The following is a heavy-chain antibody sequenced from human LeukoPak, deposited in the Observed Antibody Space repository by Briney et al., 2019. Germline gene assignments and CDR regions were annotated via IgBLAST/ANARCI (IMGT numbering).Heavy chain of an antibody. J-gene: IGHJ4*02. CDR1: GFTFSTYS. Sequence: GGSLRLSCAASGFTFSTYSMNWVRQAPGKGLEWVSYISSSSSTIYYADSVKGRFTISRDNAKNSLYLQMNSLRAEDTAVYYCARDRDDSSGYYGYWGQGTLVTVSS. V-gene: IGHV3-48*01. CDR3: ARDRDDSSGYYGY. CDR2: ISSSSSTI. D-gene: IGHD3-22*01.